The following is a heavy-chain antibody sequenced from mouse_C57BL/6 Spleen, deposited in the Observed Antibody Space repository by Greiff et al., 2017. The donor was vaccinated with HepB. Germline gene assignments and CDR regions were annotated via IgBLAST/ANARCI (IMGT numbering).Heavy chain of an antibody. Sequence: QVQLQQSGAELVKPGASVKISCKASGYAFSSYWMNWVKQRPGKGLEWIGQIYPGDGDTNYNGKFKGKATLTADKSSSTAYMQLSSLTSEDSAVYFCARDGSTGFYAMDYWGQGTSVTVSS. V-gene: IGHV1-80*01. CDR1: GYAFSSYW. D-gene: IGHD4-1*01. CDR2: IYPGDGDT. CDR3: ARDGSTGFYAMDY. J-gene: IGHJ4*01.